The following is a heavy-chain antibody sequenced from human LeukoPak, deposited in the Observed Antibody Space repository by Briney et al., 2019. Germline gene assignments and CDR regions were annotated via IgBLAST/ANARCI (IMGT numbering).Heavy chain of an antibody. J-gene: IGHJ5*02. CDR2: ISGSGGST. CDR1: GFTFSSYA. V-gene: IGHV3-23*01. Sequence: GGSLRLSCAASGFTFSSYAMSWVRQAPGKGLEWVSAISGSGGSTYYADSVKGRFTISRDNSKNTLYLQMNSLRSEDTAVYYCARGRKVYYYGSGSYRILNWFDPWGQGTLVTVSS. CDR3: ARGRKVYYYGSGSYRILNWFDP. D-gene: IGHD3-10*01.